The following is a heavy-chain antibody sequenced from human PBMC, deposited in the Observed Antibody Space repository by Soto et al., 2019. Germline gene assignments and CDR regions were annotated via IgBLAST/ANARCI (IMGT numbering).Heavy chain of an antibody. J-gene: IGHJ6*02. V-gene: IGHV3-11*01. Sequence: QVQLVESGGGLIKPGGSLRLSCAASGFTFSDYFMTWIRQAPGKGLEWLSYISISGNANSIYYADSVKGRFTISRDNAKNSLSLQMNSLRAEDTAVYYCARGRGYGMDVWGQGTTVTVSS. CDR3: ARGRGYGMDV. CDR2: ISISGNANSI. CDR1: GFTFSDYF.